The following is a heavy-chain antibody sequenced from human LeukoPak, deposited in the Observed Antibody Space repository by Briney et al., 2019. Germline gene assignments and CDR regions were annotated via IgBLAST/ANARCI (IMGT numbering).Heavy chain of an antibody. D-gene: IGHD3-3*01. CDR2: ISSSSSYI. V-gene: IGHV3-21*04. J-gene: IGHJ3*02. CDR1: GFTFSSYS. Sequence: GGSLRLSCAASGFTFSSYSMNWVRQAPGKGLEWVSSISSSSSYIYYADSVKGRFTISRDNAKNSLYLQMNSLRAEDTAMYYCARFGVVTNDAFDIWGQGTLVTVSS. CDR3: ARFGVVTNDAFDI.